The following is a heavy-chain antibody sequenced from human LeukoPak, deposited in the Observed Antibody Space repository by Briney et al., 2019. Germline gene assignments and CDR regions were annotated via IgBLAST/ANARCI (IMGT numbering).Heavy chain of an antibody. CDR1: GGSISSSNW. CDR2: IYHSGST. D-gene: IGHD3-16*01. CDR3: AREQSPGEGVGAFDI. V-gene: IGHV4-4*02. J-gene: IGHJ3*02. Sequence: SETLSLTCAVSGGSISSSNWWSWVRQPPGKGLEWIGEIYHSGSTNYNPSLKSRVTISVDKSKNQFSLKLSSVTAADTAVYYCAREQSPGEGVGAFDIWGQGTMVTVSS.